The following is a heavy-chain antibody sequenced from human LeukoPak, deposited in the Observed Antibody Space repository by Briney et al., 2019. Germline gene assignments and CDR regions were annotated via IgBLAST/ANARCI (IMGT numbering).Heavy chain of an antibody. Sequence: SETLSLTCTVSGGSISSYYWSWIRQPAGKGLEWIGRIYTSGSTNYNPSLKSRVTMSVDTSKNQFSLKLSSVTAADTAVYYCARQYYYGSGAYMDVWGKGTTVTISS. CDR2: IYTSGST. CDR3: ARQYYYGSGAYMDV. D-gene: IGHD3-10*01. V-gene: IGHV4-4*07. CDR1: GGSISSYY. J-gene: IGHJ6*03.